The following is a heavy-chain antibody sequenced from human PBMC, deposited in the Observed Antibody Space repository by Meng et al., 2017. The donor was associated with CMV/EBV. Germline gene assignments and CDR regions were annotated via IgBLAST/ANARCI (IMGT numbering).Heavy chain of an antibody. D-gene: IGHD4-23*01. CDR2: ISSSSSYI. CDR1: GFTFSSYS. Sequence: GESLKISCVASGFTFSSYSMNWVRQAPGKGLEWVSSISSSSSYIYYADSVKGRFTISRDNAKNSLYLQMNSLRAEDTAVYYCARELPNSLADYWGQGTLVTVSS. V-gene: IGHV3-21*01. J-gene: IGHJ4*02. CDR3: ARELPNSLADY.